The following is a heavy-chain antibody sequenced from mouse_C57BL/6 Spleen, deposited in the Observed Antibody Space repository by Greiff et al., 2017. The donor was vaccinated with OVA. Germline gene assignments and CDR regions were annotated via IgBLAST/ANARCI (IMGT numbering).Heavy chain of an antibody. CDR2: IDPETGGT. D-gene: IGHD4-1*01. J-gene: IGHJ2*01. CDR3: TPGSDY. CDR1: GYTFTDYE. Sequence: QVQLKESGAELVRPGASVTLSCKASGYTFTDYEMHWVKQTPVHGLEWIGAIDPETGGTAYNQKFKGKAILTADKSSSTAYMELRSLTSEDSAVYYCTPGSDYWGQGTTLTVSS. V-gene: IGHV1-15*01.